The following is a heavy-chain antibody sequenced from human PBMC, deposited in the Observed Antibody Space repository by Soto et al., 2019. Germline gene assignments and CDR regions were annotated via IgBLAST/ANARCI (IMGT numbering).Heavy chain of an antibody. CDR2: IDRSDSYT. J-gene: IGHJ5*02. V-gene: IGHV5-10-1*01. Sequence: GESLKISCKGSGYSFTSYWIRWVRQMPGKGLEGMGRIDRSDSYTNYSPSFQGHVTISADKSISTAYLQWSSLKASDTAMYYCARTTVVRYLGWFDPWGQGTLVTVSS. D-gene: IGHD3-10*01. CDR1: GYSFTSYW. CDR3: ARTTVVRYLGWFDP.